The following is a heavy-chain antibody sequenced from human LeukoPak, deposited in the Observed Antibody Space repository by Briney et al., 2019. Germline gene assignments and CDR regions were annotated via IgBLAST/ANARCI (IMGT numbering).Heavy chain of an antibody. CDR2: INPNSGGT. Sequence: SVKVSCKASGYTFTGYYMHWVRQAPGQGLEWMGWINPNSGGTNYAQKFQGRVTMTRDTSISTAYMELSRLRSDDTAVYYCARDPVSSSGWWEFDYWGQGTLVTVPS. CDR3: ARDPVSSSGWWEFDY. J-gene: IGHJ4*02. CDR1: GYTFTGYY. V-gene: IGHV1-2*02. D-gene: IGHD6-19*01.